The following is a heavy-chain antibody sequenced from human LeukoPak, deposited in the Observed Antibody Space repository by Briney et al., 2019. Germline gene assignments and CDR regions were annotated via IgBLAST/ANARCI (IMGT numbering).Heavy chain of an antibody. CDR3: ARGPMATTNYFDY. D-gene: IGHD5-24*01. J-gene: IGHJ4*02. Sequence: ASVKVSCKASGGTFSSYAVSWVRQAPGQGLEWMGGIIPIFATANYAQKFQGRVTITADESTSTAYMELSSLRSEDTAVYYCARGPMATTNYFDYWGQGTLVTVSS. CDR2: IIPIFATA. V-gene: IGHV1-69*13. CDR1: GGTFSSYA.